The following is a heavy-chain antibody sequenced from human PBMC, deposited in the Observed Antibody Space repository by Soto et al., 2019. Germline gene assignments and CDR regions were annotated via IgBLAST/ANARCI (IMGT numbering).Heavy chain of an antibody. Sequence: ASVKVSCKASGYTFTSHGISWVRQAPGQGLEWMGWIGAYNGNTNYAQKLQGRVTMTTDTSTSTAYMELRSLRSDDTAVYYCARDPSGITFGGVIAGNDAFDIWGQGTMVTVSS. CDR3: ARDPSGITFGGVIAGNDAFDI. D-gene: IGHD3-16*02. V-gene: IGHV1-18*01. CDR2: IGAYNGNT. CDR1: GYTFTSHG. J-gene: IGHJ3*02.